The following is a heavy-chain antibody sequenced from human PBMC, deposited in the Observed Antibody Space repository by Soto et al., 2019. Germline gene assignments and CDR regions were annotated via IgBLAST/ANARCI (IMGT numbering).Heavy chain of an antibody. Sequence: GGSLRLSCAASGLTFSSYDMHWVRQATGKGLEWVSAIGTAGVPYYPGSVKGRFTISRENAKNSLYLQMNSLRAGDTAVYYCAREDTAKGKGMDVWGKGTTVTVS. CDR1: GLTFSSYD. D-gene: IGHD2-21*02. CDR2: IGTAGVP. V-gene: IGHV3-13*05. CDR3: AREDTAKGKGMDV. J-gene: IGHJ6*04.